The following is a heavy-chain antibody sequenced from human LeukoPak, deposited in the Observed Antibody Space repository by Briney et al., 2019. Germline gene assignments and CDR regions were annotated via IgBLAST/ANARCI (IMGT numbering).Heavy chain of an antibody. CDR1: GGTLSSYA. D-gene: IGHD3-3*01. CDR2: IIPIFGTA. Sequence: ASVKVSCKASGGTLSSYAISWVRQAPGQGLEWMGGIIPIFGTANYAQKFQGRVTITADESTSTAYMELSSLRSEDTAVYYCARVGDFWSGYPQRNWFDPWGQGTLVTVSS. J-gene: IGHJ5*02. CDR3: ARVGDFWSGYPQRNWFDP. V-gene: IGHV1-69*13.